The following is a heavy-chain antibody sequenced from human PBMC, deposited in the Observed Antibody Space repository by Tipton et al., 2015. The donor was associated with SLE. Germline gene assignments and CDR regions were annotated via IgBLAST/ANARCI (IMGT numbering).Heavy chain of an antibody. V-gene: IGHV4-34*01. Sequence: TLSLTCAVYGGSFSGYYWSWIRQPPGKGLEWIGEINHSGSTNYNPSLKSRVTISVDTSKNQFSLKLSSVTAADTAVYYCARDRGGSYNDAFDIWGQGTMVTVSS. CDR1: GGSFSGYY. CDR3: ARDRGGSYNDAFDI. J-gene: IGHJ3*02. CDR2: INHSGST. D-gene: IGHD1-26*01.